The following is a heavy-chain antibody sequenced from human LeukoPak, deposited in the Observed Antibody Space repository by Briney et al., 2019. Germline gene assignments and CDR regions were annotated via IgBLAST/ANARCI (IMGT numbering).Heavy chain of an antibody. CDR3: AKGETSWPEPADKFDP. J-gene: IGHJ5*02. CDR1: GFTFSSYA. Sequence: GGSLRLFCAASGFTFSSYAMSWVRQAPGKGLEWVSAISGSGGSTYYAGSVKGRFTISRDNSKNTLYLQMNSLRAEDTAVYYCAKGETSWPEPADKFDPWGQGTLVTVSS. D-gene: IGHD1-26*01. CDR2: ISGSGGST. V-gene: IGHV3-23*01.